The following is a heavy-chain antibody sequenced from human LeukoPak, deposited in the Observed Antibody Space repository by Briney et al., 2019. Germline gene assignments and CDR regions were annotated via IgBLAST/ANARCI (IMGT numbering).Heavy chain of an antibody. CDR1: GFTFSSYA. CDR2: ISGSGGST. D-gene: IGHD3-10*01. CDR3: AKFPGYYGSGSYSRAFDY. V-gene: IGHV3-23*01. Sequence: GGYLRLSCAASGFTFSSYAMSWVRQAPGKGLEWVSAISGSGGSTYYADSVKGRFTISRDNSKNTLYLQMNSLRAEDTAVYYCAKFPGYYGSGSYSRAFDYWGQGTLVTVSS. J-gene: IGHJ4*02.